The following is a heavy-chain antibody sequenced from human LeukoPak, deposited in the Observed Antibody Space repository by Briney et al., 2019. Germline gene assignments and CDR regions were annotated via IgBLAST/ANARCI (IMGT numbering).Heavy chain of an antibody. D-gene: IGHD3-10*01. V-gene: IGHV1-18*01. Sequence: ASVTVSCKASGYTFTSYGISWVRQAPGQGLEWMGWISAYNGNTNYAQKFQGRVTMTRNISISTAYMELSSLRSEDTAVYYCARAPDSGSYLNYYYYYMDVWGKGTTVTISS. J-gene: IGHJ6*03. CDR3: ARAPDSGSYLNYYYYYMDV. CDR1: GYTFTSYG. CDR2: ISAYNGNT.